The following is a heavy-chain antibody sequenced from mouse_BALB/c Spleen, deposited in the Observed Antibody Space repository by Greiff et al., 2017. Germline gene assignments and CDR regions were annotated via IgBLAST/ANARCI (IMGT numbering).Heavy chain of an antibody. V-gene: IGHV3-6*02. CDR1: GYSITSGYY. CDR2: ISYDGSN. CDR3: ARDLILTLDYYAMDY. Sequence: EVKLQQSGPGLVKPSQSLSLTCSVTGYSITSGYYWNWIRQFPGNKLEWMGYISYDGSNNYNPSLKNRISITRDTSKNQFFLKLNSVTTEDTATYYCARDLILTLDYYAMDYWGQGTSVTVSS. J-gene: IGHJ4*01.